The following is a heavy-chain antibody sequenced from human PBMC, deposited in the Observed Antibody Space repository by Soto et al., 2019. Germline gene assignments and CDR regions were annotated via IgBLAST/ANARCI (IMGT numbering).Heavy chain of an antibody. Sequence: SQTLSLTCAISGDSVSSNSAAWNWIRQSPSRGLEWLGRTYYRSKWYNDYAVSVKSRITINPDTSKNQFSLQLNSVTPEDTAVYYCARDIPLYGGNSGYGMDVWGQGTTVTVSS. D-gene: IGHD4-17*01. V-gene: IGHV6-1*01. CDR2: TYYRSKWYN. J-gene: IGHJ6*02. CDR3: ARDIPLYGGNSGYGMDV. CDR1: GDSVSSNSAA.